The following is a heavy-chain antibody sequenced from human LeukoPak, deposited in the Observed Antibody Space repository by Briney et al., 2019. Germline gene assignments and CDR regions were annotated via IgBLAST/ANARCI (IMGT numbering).Heavy chain of an antibody. CDR3: ARGVLLWFGELSGGYFDY. D-gene: IGHD3-10*01. CDR1: GYTFTSYY. J-gene: IGHJ4*02. CDR2: INPSGGST. Sequence: ASVKVSCRASGYTFTSYYMHWVRQAPGQGLEWMGIINPSGGSTSYAQKFQGRVTMTRDTSTSTVYMELSSLRSEDTAVYYCARGVLLWFGELSGGYFDYWGQGTLVTVSS. V-gene: IGHV1-46*01.